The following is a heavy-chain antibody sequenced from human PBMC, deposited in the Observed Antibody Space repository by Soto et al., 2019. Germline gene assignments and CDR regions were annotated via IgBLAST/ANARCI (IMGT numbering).Heavy chain of an antibody. CDR3: ARSREGSEKRTEENYYGMDV. V-gene: IGHV1-2*04. CDR2: INPNSGGT. D-gene: IGHD1-26*01. Sequence: ASVKVSCKASGYTFTGYYMHWVRQAPGQGLEWMGWINPNSGGTNYAQKFRGWVTMTRDTSISTAYMELSRLRSDDTAVYYCARSREGSEKRTEENYYGMDVWGQGTTVTVSS. J-gene: IGHJ6*02. CDR1: GYTFTGYY.